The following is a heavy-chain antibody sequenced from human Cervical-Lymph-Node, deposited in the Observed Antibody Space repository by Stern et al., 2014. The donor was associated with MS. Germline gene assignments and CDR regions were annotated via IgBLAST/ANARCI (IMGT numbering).Heavy chain of an antibody. J-gene: IGHJ5*02. Sequence: VQLVQSGAEVKKPGASVKVSCKASGYTFTSYYMHWVRQAPGQGLEWMGIINPSGGSTNYAQKFQGRVTMTRNTSISTAYMELSSLRSEDTAVYYCARSSLAVAGKIEVDPWGQGTLVTVSS. V-gene: IGHV1-46*01. D-gene: IGHD6-19*01. CDR3: ARSSLAVAGKIEVDP. CDR2: INPSGGST. CDR1: GYTFTSYY.